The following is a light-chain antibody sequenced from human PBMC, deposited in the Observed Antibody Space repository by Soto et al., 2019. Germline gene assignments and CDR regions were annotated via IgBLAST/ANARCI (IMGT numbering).Light chain of an antibody. V-gene: IGKV1-5*03. Sequence: DIQMTQSPSTLSASVGDRVTITCRASQSISSWLAWYQQKPGKAPKLLIYNASSLESGGPSRFSGSGSGTEFTLTISSLQPDDFASYYCQQYNSYSSNTFGQGTKLEIK. J-gene: IGKJ2*01. CDR1: QSISSW. CDR3: QQYNSYSSNT. CDR2: NAS.